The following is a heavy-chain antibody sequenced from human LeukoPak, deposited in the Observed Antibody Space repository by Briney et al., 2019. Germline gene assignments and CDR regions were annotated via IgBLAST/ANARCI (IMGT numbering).Heavy chain of an antibody. CDR3: ARDVRVFGWWEPFDY. V-gene: IGHV3-30*04. J-gene: IGHJ4*02. Sequence: GGSLRLSCAASGFTFSSYAMHWVRQAPGKGLEWVAVISYDGSNKYYADSVKGRFTISRDNSKNTLYLQMNGLRAEDTAVYYCARDVRVFGWWEPFDYWGQGTLVTVSS. CDR2: ISYDGSNK. CDR1: GFTFSSYA. D-gene: IGHD2-15*01.